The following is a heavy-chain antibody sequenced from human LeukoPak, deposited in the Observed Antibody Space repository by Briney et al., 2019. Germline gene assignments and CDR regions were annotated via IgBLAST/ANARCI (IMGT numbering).Heavy chain of an antibody. D-gene: IGHD6-6*01. CDR2: IYYSGST. J-gene: IGHJ4*02. CDR1: GGSISSDY. V-gene: IGHV4-59*01. CDR3: ARDDSSSSY. Sequence: SETLSLTCTVSGGSISSDYWSWIRDPPGKGLEWIGYIYYSGSTNYNPLLKSRVTISLDRSKNQFSLKLTSVTAADTAVYYCARDDSSSSYWGQGTLVTVSS.